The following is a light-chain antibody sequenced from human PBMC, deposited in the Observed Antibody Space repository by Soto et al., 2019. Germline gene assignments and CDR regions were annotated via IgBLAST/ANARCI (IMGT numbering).Light chain of an antibody. CDR2: AAS. J-gene: IGKJ1*01. CDR3: QQSYSNPRT. V-gene: IGKV1-39*01. CDR1: ENIARY. Sequence: DIQMTQSPSSLSASIGDRVTITCRASENIARYLNWYQQRPVKAPNLLICAASSLQSGVPSRFSGSGSGTDFTLTINSLQPEDFATYYCQQSYSNPRTFGQGTKVEIK.